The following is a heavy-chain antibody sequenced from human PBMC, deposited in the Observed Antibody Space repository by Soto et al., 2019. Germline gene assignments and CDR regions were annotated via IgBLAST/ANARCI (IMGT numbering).Heavy chain of an antibody. CDR1: GFSLSTGGVA. J-gene: IGHJ6*02. CDR3: ARFYYYYGMDV. V-gene: IGHV2-5*01. Sequence: SGPTLVNPTQTLTLTCTFSGFSLSTGGVAVGWIRQPPGKALEWLTLIYWNDDRRYSPSLKSGLTITKDTSKNQVVLTMTNMDPVDTATYYCARFYYYYGMDVWGQGTTVTVSS. CDR2: IYWNDDR.